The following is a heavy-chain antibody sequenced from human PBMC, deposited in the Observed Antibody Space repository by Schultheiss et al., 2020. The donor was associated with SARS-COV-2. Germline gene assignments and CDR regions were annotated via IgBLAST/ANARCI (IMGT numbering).Heavy chain of an antibody. CDR1: GFTLSVHY. CDR2: ISSSSSYI. CDR3: ARGLDLDY. D-gene: IGHD3/OR15-3a*01. J-gene: IGHJ4*02. V-gene: IGHV3-21*05. Sequence: GESLKISCAASGFTLSVHYMDWFRQAPGKGLEWVSYISSSSSYIYYADSVKGRFTISRDNAKNSLYLQMNSLRAGDTAVYYCARGLDLDYWGQGTLVTVSS.